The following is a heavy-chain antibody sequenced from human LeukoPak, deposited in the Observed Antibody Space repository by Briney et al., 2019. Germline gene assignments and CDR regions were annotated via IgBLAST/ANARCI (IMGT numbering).Heavy chain of an antibody. V-gene: IGHV3-23*01. CDR2: ISGRGGNT. Sequence: GGSLRLSCAASGFTFSSYAMSWVRQAPGKGLEWVSVISGRGGNTYYADSVKGRFTISRDNSKNTLYLQMNSLRAEDTAIYYCAKDGKGAPVAGTGYFDYWGQGTLVTVSS. J-gene: IGHJ4*02. CDR3: AKDGKGAPVAGTGYFDY. CDR1: GFTFSSYA. D-gene: IGHD6-19*01.